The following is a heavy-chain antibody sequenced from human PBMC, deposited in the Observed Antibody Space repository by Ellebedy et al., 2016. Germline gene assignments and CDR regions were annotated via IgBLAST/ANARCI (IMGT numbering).Heavy chain of an antibody. CDR1: GYTFTSYG. Sequence: ASVKVSCXASGYTFTSYGISWVRQAPGQGLEWMGLISAYNGNTNYAQKLQGRVTMTTDTSTSTAYMELRSLRSDDTAVYYCARFVSYYDILTGYSTYGYYYYGMDVWGQGTTVTVSS. CDR3: ARFVSYYDILTGYSTYGYYYYGMDV. V-gene: IGHV1-18*01. D-gene: IGHD3-9*01. J-gene: IGHJ6*02. CDR2: ISAYNGNT.